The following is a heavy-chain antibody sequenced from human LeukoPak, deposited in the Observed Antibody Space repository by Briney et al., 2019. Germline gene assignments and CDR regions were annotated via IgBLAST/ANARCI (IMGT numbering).Heavy chain of an antibody. Sequence: SETLSLTCSVSGDSISSTSYYWDWIRQPPGKGLEWIGTVFYTGTTYYSPSHKSRVTISVDTSKNQFSLKLSSVTAADTAVYYCARQVLLAFDYWGQGALVTVSS. V-gene: IGHV4-39*01. CDR1: GDSISSTSYY. CDR3: ARQVLLAFDY. CDR2: VFYTGTT. J-gene: IGHJ4*02. D-gene: IGHD3-10*01.